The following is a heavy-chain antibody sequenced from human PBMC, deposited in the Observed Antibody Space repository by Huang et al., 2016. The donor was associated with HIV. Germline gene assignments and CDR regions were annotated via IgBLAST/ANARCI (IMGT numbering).Heavy chain of an antibody. CDR3: ARGQGGYYYYMDV. J-gene: IGHJ6*03. V-gene: IGHV4-34*01. CDR1: GGSFSGYY. Sequence: QVQLQQWGAGLLRPSETLSLTCAVYGGSFSGYYGTWIRQPPGKGLEWIGEINHSGSTNYNPSLKRRVTISVDTSRNQFSLTLTSVTAADTAVYYCARGQGGYYYYMDVWGKGTTVTVSS. CDR2: INHSGST.